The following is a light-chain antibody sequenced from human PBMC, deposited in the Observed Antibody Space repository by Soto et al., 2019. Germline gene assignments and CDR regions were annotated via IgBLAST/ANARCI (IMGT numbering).Light chain of an antibody. CDR1: SGHSSYA. V-gene: IGLV4-69*01. Sequence: QLVLTQSPSASASLGASVKLTCTLSSGHSSYAIAWHQQQPEKGPRYLMKLNSDGSHSKGDGIPHRFSGSSSGAERYLTIPSLQSEDEADYYCQTWGTGIQDVVFGGGTKLTVL. CDR3: QTWGTGIQDVV. J-gene: IGLJ2*01. CDR2: LNSDGSH.